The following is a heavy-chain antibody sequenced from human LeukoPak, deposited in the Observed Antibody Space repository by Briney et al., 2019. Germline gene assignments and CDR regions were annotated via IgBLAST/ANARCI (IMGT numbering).Heavy chain of an antibody. V-gene: IGHV1-24*01. CDR1: GYTLTELS. D-gene: IGHD6-13*01. J-gene: IGHJ4*02. CDR3: ATGPLIAAAGLIDY. CDR2: FDPEDGET. Sequence: ASVKVSCKVSGYTLTELSMHWVRQAPGKGLEWKGGFDPEDGETIYAQKFQGRVTMTEDTSTDTAYMELSSLRSEDTAVYYCATGPLIAAAGLIDYWGQGTLVTVSS.